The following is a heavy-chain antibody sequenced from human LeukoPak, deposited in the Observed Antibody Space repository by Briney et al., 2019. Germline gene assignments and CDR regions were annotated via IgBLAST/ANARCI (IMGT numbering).Heavy chain of an antibody. J-gene: IGHJ4*02. CDR1: GGSISSGGYY. CDR3: ARVDILSGPFGHDY. Sequence: SETLSLTCTVSGGSISSGGYYWSWIRRHPGKGLEWLGYIYYSGSTYYNPSLKSRVTISVDTSKNQFSLKLSSVTAADTAVYYCARVDILSGPFGHDYWGQGTLVTVSS. V-gene: IGHV4-31*03. CDR2: IYYSGST. D-gene: IGHD5-12*01.